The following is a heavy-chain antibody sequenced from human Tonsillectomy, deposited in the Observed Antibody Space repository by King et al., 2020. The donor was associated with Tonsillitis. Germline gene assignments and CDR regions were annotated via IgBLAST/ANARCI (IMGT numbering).Heavy chain of an antibody. CDR1: GFTFRSYG. CDR3: AKGHSYGFLDWFDP. V-gene: IGHV3-30*18. J-gene: IGHJ5*02. Sequence: VQLVESGGGVVQPGRSLRLSCAASGFTFRSYGMHWFRQAPGKGLEWVAVISYVGSNKFFADSVKGRFTISRDNSKNTLYLQMNSLRAEDTAVDYCAKGHSYGFLDWFDPWGQGTLVTVSS. D-gene: IGHD5-18*01. CDR2: ISYVGSNK.